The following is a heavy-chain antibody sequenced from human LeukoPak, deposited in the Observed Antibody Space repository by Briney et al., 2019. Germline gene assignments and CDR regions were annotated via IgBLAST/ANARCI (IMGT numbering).Heavy chain of an antibody. V-gene: IGHV3-7*01. CDR3: ARDFDY. CDR1: GFTFNNYW. J-gene: IGHJ4*02. Sequence: GGSLRLSCAVSGFTFNNYWMNWVRQAPGKGLEWVAHIKQDGSEKYYVDSVKGRFTISRDNAKNSLYLQMNSLRAEDTAVYYCARDFDYWGQGTLVTVSS. CDR2: IKQDGSEK.